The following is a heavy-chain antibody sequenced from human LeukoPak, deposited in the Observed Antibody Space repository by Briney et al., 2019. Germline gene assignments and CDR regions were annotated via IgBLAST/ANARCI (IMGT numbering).Heavy chain of an antibody. D-gene: IGHD1-26*01. CDR3: ATHTTTGLWFDP. Sequence: ASVKVSCKVSGYTLTEFSMHWVRQAPGKGLEWMVGIHHEDGETIYAQKFQGRVTMTTDTSTDTAYIEPRTRLLEDVPVYYSATHTTTGLWFDPWGQGTLVTVSS. CDR2: IHHEDGET. J-gene: IGHJ5*02. V-gene: IGHV1-24*01. CDR1: GYTLTEFS.